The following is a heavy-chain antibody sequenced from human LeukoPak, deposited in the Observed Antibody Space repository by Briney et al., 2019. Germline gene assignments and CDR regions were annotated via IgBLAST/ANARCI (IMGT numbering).Heavy chain of an antibody. CDR1: CPSISDNY. V-gene: IGHV4-4*07. J-gene: IGHJ4*02. CDR3: TIGGASGSLAH. CDR2: TYTSGDT. Sequence: SETLSLTCTVSCPSISDNYWRWTRHPAGKALEWIGRTYTSGDTNYNPSLKSRARVSVDTDKNQFYLSLTYVAAADTAVYYCTIGGASGSLAHWGPGTLVTVSS. D-gene: IGHD6-13*01.